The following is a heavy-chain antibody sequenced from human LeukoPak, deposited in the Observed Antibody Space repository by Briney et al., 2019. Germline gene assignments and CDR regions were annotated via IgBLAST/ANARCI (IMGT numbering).Heavy chain of an antibody. J-gene: IGHJ3*02. CDR1: GFTFSSYS. D-gene: IGHD1-26*01. Sequence: GGSLRHSCAASGFTFSSYSMNWVRQAPGKGLEWVSSISSSSSYIYYADSVKGRFTISRDNAKNSLYLQMNSLRAEDTAVYYCARDTWELLGSLAFDIWGQGTMVTVSS. CDR2: ISSSSSYI. V-gene: IGHV3-21*01. CDR3: ARDTWELLGSLAFDI.